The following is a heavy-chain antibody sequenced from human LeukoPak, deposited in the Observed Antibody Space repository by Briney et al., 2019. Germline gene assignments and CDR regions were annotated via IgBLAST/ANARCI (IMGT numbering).Heavy chain of an antibody. Sequence: SETLSLTCTVSGGSISSGDYYWSWIRQPPGKGLEWIGYIYYSGSTYYNPSLKSRVTISVDTSKNQFSLKLSSVTAADTAVYHCARTYYYDSSGYLNHWFDPWGQGTLVTVSS. CDR3: ARTYYYDSSGYLNHWFDP. CDR1: GGSISSGDYY. D-gene: IGHD3-22*01. J-gene: IGHJ5*02. V-gene: IGHV4-30-4*01. CDR2: IYYSGST.